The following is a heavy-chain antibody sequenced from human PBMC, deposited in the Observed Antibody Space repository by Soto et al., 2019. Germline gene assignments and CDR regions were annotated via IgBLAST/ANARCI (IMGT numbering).Heavy chain of an antibody. V-gene: IGHV4-31*02. D-gene: IGHD1-1*01. CDR3: ARELPQRQGRNMDV. Sequence: WTWIRHRSGEGLERFGYINHRGSLYYNPSLKSRVSMSVDTSKNQFSLNLSSVTAADTAVYYCARELPQRQGRNMDVWGQGTTVTVSS. J-gene: IGHJ6*02. CDR2: INHRGSL.